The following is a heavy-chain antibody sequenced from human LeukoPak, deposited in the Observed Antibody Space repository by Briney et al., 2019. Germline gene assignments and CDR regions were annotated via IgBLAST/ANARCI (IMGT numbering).Heavy chain of an antibody. D-gene: IGHD3-22*01. CDR3: ASSSTDYYDSSGYGAFDI. Sequence: NTSETLSLTCTVSGGSISSSSYYWGWIRQPPGKGLEWIGSIYYSGSTYYNPSLKSRVTISVDTSKNQFSLKLSSVTAADTAVYYCASSSTDYYDSSGYGAFDIWGQGTMVTVSS. J-gene: IGHJ3*02. CDR1: GGSISSSSYY. CDR2: IYYSGST. V-gene: IGHV4-39*01.